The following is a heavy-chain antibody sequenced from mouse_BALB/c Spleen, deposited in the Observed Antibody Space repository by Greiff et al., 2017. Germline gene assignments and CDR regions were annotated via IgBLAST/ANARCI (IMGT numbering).Heavy chain of an antibody. V-gene: IGHV1S22*01. D-gene: IGHD2-12*01. CDR1: GYTFTSYW. CDR2: IYPGSGST. J-gene: IGHJ3*01. Sequence: LQQPGSELVRPGASVKLSCKASGYTFTSYWMHWVKQRPGQGLEWIGNIYPGSGSTNYDEKFKSKATLTVDTSSSTAYMQLSSLTSEDSAVYYCTRLRRGFAYWGQGTLVTVSA. CDR3: TRLRRGFAY.